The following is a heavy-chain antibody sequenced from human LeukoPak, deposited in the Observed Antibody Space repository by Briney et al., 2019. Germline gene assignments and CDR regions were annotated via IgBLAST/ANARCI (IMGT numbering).Heavy chain of an antibody. V-gene: IGHV3-15*07. CDR3: TTKDLYDSSLDY. D-gene: IGHD3-22*01. CDR2: IKSKTDGGTT. J-gene: IGHJ4*02. Sequence: GGSLRLSCAASGFTFSSAWMNWVRQAPGKGLEWVGRIKSKTDGGTTDYAAPVKGRFTISRDDSKNTLYLQMNSLKTEDTAVYYCTTKDLYDSSLDYWGQGTLVTVSS. CDR1: GFTFSSAW.